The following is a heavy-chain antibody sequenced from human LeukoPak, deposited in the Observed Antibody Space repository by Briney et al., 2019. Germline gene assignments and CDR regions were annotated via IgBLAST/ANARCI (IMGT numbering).Heavy chain of an antibody. CDR3: ARDWHCRGGTCSDLDYYYGLDA. CDR2: ISSSGSTI. D-gene: IGHD2-15*01. V-gene: IGHV3-11*01. J-gene: IGHJ6*02. CDR1: GFIFSDYY. Sequence: GGSLRLSCAASGFIFSDYYMNWIRQAPGKGLEWVSHISSSGSTIHYADSVKGRFTISRDNVKNLLYLQMSSLRAEDTAVYYCARDWHCRGGTCSDLDYYYGLDAWGQGTTVTVSS.